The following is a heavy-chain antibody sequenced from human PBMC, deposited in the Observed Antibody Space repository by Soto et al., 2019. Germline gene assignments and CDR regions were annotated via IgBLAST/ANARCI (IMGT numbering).Heavy chain of an antibody. V-gene: IGHV3-23*01. CDR1: GFTFSSYT. CDR3: AKAGGIVVVPPAYTPPSGYFDY. D-gene: IGHD2-2*01. Sequence: EVQLLESGGGLVQPGGSLRLSCAASGFTFSSYTMSWVRQAPGKGLEWVSASSGSGGSTYYADSVKGRFTISRDNSKNTLYLQMNSLRAEDTAVYYCAKAGGIVVVPPAYTPPSGYFDYWGQGTLVTVSS. J-gene: IGHJ4*02. CDR2: SSGSGGST.